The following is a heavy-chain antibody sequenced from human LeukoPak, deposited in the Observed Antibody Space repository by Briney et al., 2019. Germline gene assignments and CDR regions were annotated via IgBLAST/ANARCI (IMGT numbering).Heavy chain of an antibody. J-gene: IGHJ4*02. CDR2: ISYDGSNK. CDR1: GFTFSSYG. D-gene: IGHD3-10*01. CDR3: AKGYDLWFGELFYYFDY. Sequence: GGSLRLSCAASGFTFSSYGMHWVRQAPGKGLEWVAVISYDGSNKYYADSVKGRFTISRDNSKNTLYLQMNSLRAEDTAVHYCAKGYDLWFGELFYYFDYWGQGTLVTVSS. V-gene: IGHV3-30*18.